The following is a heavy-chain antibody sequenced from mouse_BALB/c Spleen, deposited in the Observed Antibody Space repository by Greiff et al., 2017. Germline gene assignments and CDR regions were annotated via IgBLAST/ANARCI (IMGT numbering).Heavy chain of an antibody. CDR1: GFTFSNYW. J-gene: IGHJ2*01. D-gene: IGHD1-1*01. V-gene: IGHV6-6*02. Sequence: EVQLVESGGGLVQPGGSMKLSCVASGFTFSNYWMNWVRQSPEKGLEWVAEIRLKSNNYATHYAESVKGRFTISRDDSKSSVYLQMNNLRAEDTGIYYCTRRNYGSSYNFDYWGQGTTLTVSS. CDR3: TRRNYGSSYNFDY. CDR2: IRLKSNNYAT.